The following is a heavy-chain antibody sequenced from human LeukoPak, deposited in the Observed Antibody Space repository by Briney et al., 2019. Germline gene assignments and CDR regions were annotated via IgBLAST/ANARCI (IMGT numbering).Heavy chain of an antibody. CDR1: GFTFSSYA. CDR3: ARRGIDAFDF. CDR2: IWYDGSNK. V-gene: IGHV3-33*08. D-gene: IGHD6-25*01. Sequence: PGRSLRLSCAASGFTFSSYAMHWVRQAPGKGLEWVAVIWYDGSNKYYADSVKGRFTISRDNSKNTLYLQMNSLRAEDTAVYYCARRGIDAFDFWGQGTMVTVSS. J-gene: IGHJ3*01.